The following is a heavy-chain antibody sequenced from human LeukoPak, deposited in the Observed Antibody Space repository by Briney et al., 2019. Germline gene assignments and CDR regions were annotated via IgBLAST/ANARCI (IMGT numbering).Heavy chain of an antibody. CDR3: AKMGDFDWLLTYFDY. Sequence: PGGSLRLSCAASGFTFSSYWMSWVRQAPGKGLEWVANIKQDGSEKYYVDSVKGRFTISRDNSKNTLYLQMNSLRAEDTAVYYCAKMGDFDWLLTYFDYWGQETLVTVSS. V-gene: IGHV3-7*03. CDR2: IKQDGSEK. D-gene: IGHD3-9*01. J-gene: IGHJ4*02. CDR1: GFTFSSYW.